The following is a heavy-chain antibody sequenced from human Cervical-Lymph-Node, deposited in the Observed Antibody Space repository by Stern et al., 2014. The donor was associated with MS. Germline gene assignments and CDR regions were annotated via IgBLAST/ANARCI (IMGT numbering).Heavy chain of an antibody. CDR1: GFTFRSYS. V-gene: IGHV3-48*01. CDR3: ARILKASTVAG. D-gene: IGHD6-19*01. Sequence: EVHLVESGGGLVQPGGSLRLSCAASGFTFRSYSMNWVRQAPGKGLEWVSYISYSSRSISYADSVKGRFTISRDNAKNSLYLQMNSLRVDDTAVYYCARILKASTVAGWGQGTLVTVSS. J-gene: IGHJ4*02. CDR2: ISYSSRSI.